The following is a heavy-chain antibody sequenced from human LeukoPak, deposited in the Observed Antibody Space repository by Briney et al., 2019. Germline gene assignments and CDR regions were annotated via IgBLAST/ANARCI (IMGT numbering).Heavy chain of an antibody. CDR3: ARRRLNWFDP. CDR1: GYSISSGYY. J-gene: IGHJ5*02. Sequence: PSETLSLTCAVSGYSISSGYYWGWIRQPPGKGLEWIGSIYYSGSTYYNPSLKSRVTISVDTSKNQFSLKLSSVTAADTAVYYCARRRLNWFDPWGQGTLVTVSS. V-gene: IGHV4-38-2*01. CDR2: IYYSGST.